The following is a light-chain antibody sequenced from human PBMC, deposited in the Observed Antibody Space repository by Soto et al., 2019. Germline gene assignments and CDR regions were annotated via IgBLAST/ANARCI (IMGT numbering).Light chain of an antibody. Sequence: DIQMTQSPSTLSASVGDRVTITCRTSQTISNWLGWYQVKPGKAPKLLMHDASSLESGVPARFSGSGSGTDFTLSITSLQPEDFATYYCQQLNTYPVTFGGGTKVDIK. CDR2: DAS. J-gene: IGKJ4*01. CDR3: QQLNTYPVT. V-gene: IGKV1-5*01. CDR1: QTISNW.